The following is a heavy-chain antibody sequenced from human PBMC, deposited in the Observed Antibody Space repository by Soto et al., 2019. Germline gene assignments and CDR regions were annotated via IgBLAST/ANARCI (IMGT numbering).Heavy chain of an antibody. Sequence: SETLSVTCTVSGGSISSYYWSWIRQPPGKGLEWIGYIYYSGSTNYNPSLKSRVTISVDTSKNQFSLKLSSVTAADTAVYYCAREGDYYGMDVWGQGTTVTVSS. J-gene: IGHJ6*02. CDR1: GGSISSYY. CDR2: IYYSGST. V-gene: IGHV4-59*01. CDR3: AREGDYYGMDV.